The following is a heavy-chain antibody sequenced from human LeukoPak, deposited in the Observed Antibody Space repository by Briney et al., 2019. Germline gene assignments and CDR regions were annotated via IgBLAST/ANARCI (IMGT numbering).Heavy chain of an antibody. CDR3: TRSGGSSWTWDYYMDV. Sequence: ASVKVSCKASGYTFTGYYMHWVRQAPGQGLEWMGWINPNSGGTNYAQKFQGRVTMTRDTSISTAYMELSRLRSDDTAVYYCTRSGGSSWTWDYYMDVWGKGTTVTVSS. CDR2: INPNSGGT. CDR1: GYTFTGYY. J-gene: IGHJ6*03. V-gene: IGHV1-2*02. D-gene: IGHD6-13*01.